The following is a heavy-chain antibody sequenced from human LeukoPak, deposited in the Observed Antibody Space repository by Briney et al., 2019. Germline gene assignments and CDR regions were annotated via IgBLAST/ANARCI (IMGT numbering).Heavy chain of an antibody. CDR2: ISYDGSNK. CDR3: ARDAIYGSGSYEGYFDY. V-gene: IGHV3-30*03. Sequence: GGSLRLSCAASGFTFSSYGMHWVRQAPGKGLEWVAVISYDGSNKYYADSVKGRFTISRDNSKNTLYLQMNSLRAEDTAVCYCARDAIYGSGSYEGYFDYWGQGTLVTVSS. D-gene: IGHD3-10*01. CDR1: GFTFSSYG. J-gene: IGHJ4*02.